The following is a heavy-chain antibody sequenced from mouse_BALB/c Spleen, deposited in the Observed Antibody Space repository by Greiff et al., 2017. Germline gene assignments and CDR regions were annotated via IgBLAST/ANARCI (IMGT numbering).Heavy chain of an antibody. D-gene: IGHD1-1*01. CDR1: GFSLTSYG. CDR2: IWAGGST. V-gene: IGHV2-9*02. CDR3: ARVFITTVEGPYYYAMDY. Sequence: QVQLKESGPGLVAPSQSLSITCTVSGFSLTSYGVHWVRQPPGKGLEWLGVIWAGGSTNYNSALMSRLSISKDNSKSQVFLKMNSLQTDDTAMYYCARVFITTVEGPYYYAMDYWGQGTSVTVSS. J-gene: IGHJ4*01.